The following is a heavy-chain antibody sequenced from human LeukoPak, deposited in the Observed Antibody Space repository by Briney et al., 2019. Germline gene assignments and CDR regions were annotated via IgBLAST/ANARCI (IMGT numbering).Heavy chain of an antibody. CDR2: SYYSGST. V-gene: IGHV4-39*01. J-gene: IGHJ4*02. CDR3: ISGILGIYYFDY. D-gene: IGHD3-9*01. CDR1: GVTLGGSTYN. Sequence: SGTLLLLSSFPGVTLGGSTYNWGCRRPPSGKGQAWIGSSYYSGSTHYNPSLKSRVAISVDTSKNQFSLKLSSVTAADTAVYYCISGILGIYYFDYWGQGTLVTVSS.